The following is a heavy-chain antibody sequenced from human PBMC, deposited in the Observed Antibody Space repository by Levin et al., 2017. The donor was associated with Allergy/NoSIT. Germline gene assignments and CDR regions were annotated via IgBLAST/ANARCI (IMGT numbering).Heavy chain of an antibody. J-gene: IGHJ4*02. D-gene: IGHD6-19*01. CDR3: ARDLFAYNRGWNFDY. Sequence: PSETLSLTCAISGDSVSSTTATWNWIRQSPSRGLEWLGRTYYRSTSKWYNDYAVSLKGRITINPDTSKNQFSLQLNSVTPEDTAMYYCARDLFAYNRGWNFDYWGQGILVTVSS. V-gene: IGHV6-1*01. CDR1: GDSVSSTTAT. CDR2: TYYRSTSKWYN.